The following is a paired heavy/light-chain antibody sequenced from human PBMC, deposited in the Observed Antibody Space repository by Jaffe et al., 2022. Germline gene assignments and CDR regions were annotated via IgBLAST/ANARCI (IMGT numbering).Light chain of an antibody. CDR3: AAWDDSLSGPDVV. J-gene: IGLJ2*01. V-gene: IGLV1-47*01. CDR2: RNN. CDR1: SSNIGSNY. Sequence: QSVLTQPPSASGTPGQRVTISCSGSSSNIGSNYVYWYQQLPGTAPKLLIYRNNQRPSGVPDRFSGSKSGTSASLAISGLRSEDEADYYCAAWDDSLSGPDVVFGGGTKLTVL.
Heavy chain of an antibody. J-gene: IGHJ4*02. V-gene: IGHV3-73*02. Sequence: EVQLVESGGGLVQPGGSLKLSCAASGFTFSGSAMHWVRQASGKGLEWVGRIRSKANSYATAYAASVKGRFTISRDDSKNTAYLQMNSLKTEDTAVYYCTRHPEYYDFWSGYSDFDYWGQGTLVTVSS. CDR3: TRHPEYYDFWSGYSDFDY. CDR2: IRSKANSYAT. CDR1: GFTFSGSA. D-gene: IGHD3-3*01.